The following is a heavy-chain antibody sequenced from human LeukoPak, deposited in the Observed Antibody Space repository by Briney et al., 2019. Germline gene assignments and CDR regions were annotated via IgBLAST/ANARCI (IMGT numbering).Heavy chain of an antibody. CDR2: ISGSGGST. J-gene: IGHJ4*02. D-gene: IGHD3-3*01. CDR3: AKVRGIDTEYDFWSGYYFDY. Sequence: PGGSLRLSCAASGFTFSSYAMSWVRQAPGKGLEWVSAISGSGGSTYYADSVKGRFTISRDNSKNTLYLQMNSLRAEDTAVYYCAKVRGIDTEYDFWSGYYFDYWGQGTLVTVSS. CDR1: GFTFSSYA. V-gene: IGHV3-23*01.